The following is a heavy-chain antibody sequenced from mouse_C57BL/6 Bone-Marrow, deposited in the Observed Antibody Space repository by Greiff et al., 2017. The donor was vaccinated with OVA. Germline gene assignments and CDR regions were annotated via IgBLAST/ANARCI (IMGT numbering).Heavy chain of an antibody. CDR2: FHPYNDDT. J-gene: IGHJ1*03. Sequence: QVQLQQSGAELVKPGASVKMSCKASGYTFTTYPIEWMKQNHGKSLEWIGNFHPYNDDTKYNEKFKGKATLTVEKSSSTVYLELSRLTSDDSAVYYCARRGYYEYDGWYFDVWGTGTTVTVSS. CDR3: ARRGYYEYDGWYFDV. D-gene: IGHD2-4*01. CDR1: GYTFTTYP. V-gene: IGHV1-47*01.